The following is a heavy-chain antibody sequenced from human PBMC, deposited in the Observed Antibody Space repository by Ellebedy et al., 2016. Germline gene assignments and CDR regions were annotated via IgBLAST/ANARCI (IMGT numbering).Heavy chain of an antibody. CDR3: ASDCSGGSCYSSGST. CDR2: IKQDGSEK. J-gene: IGHJ5*02. D-gene: IGHD2-15*01. Sequence: GGSLRLSCAASGFTFSSYAMHWVRQAPGKGLEWVANIKQDGSEKYYVDSVKGRFTISRDNAKNSLYLQMNSLRAEDTAVYYCASDCSGGSCYSSGSTWGQGTLVTVSS. CDR1: GFTFSSYA. V-gene: IGHV3-7*04.